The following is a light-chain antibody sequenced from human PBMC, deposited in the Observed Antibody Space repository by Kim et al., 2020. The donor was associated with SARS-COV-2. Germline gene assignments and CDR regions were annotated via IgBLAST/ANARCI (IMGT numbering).Light chain of an antibody. CDR1: QSIRSN. CDR3: QQSNNWPPWT. Sequence: SPGKTATRSCRASQSIRSNVAWYQQKPGQAPRLLIYGASTRATGIAARFSGSGSGTEFTLTISSLQSEDFAVYYCQQSNNWPPWTFGQGTKVDIK. J-gene: IGKJ1*01. CDR2: GAS. V-gene: IGKV3-15*01.